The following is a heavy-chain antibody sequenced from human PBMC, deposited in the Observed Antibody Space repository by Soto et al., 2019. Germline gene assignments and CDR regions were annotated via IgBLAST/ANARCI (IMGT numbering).Heavy chain of an antibody. Sequence: GGSLRLSCAASGFTFSSYGMHWVRQAPGKGLEWVAVISYDGSNKYYADSVKGRFTISRDNSKNTLYLQMNSLRAEDTAVYYCARDSGSYSLDYWGQGTLVTVSS. J-gene: IGHJ4*02. V-gene: IGHV3-30*03. CDR2: ISYDGSNK. CDR1: GFTFSSYG. CDR3: ARDSGSYSLDY. D-gene: IGHD1-26*01.